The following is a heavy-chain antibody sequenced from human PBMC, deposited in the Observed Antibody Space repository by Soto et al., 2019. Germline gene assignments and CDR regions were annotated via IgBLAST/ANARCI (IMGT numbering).Heavy chain of an antibody. CDR2: IYWDDDK. CDR1: GFSLSTSGVG. CDR3: AHCVGYSSSGAPPFDP. V-gene: IGHV2-5*02. J-gene: IGHJ5*02. D-gene: IGHD6-13*01. Sequence: QITLKESGPTLVKPTQTLTLTCTFSGFSLSTSGVGVGWIRQPPGKALEWLALIYWDDDKRYSPSLKSRLTITKDTSKDQVVLTMTNMAPVDTATYYCAHCVGYSSSGAPPFDPWGQGTLVTVSS.